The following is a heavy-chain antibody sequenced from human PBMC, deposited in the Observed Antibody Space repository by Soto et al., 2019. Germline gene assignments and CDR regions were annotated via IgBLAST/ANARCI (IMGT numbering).Heavy chain of an antibody. CDR3: AKVRARFDGLFDY. V-gene: IGHV3-23*01. D-gene: IGHD3-3*01. CDR1: GFTFSSYA. CDR2: ISDSGGST. J-gene: IGHJ4*02. Sequence: GGSLRLSCAASGFTFSSYAMSWVRQAPGKGLEWVSVISDSGGSTYYAGSVQGRFTISRDNSKNTLYVQMNSLRAEDTAVYYCAKVRARFDGLFDYWGQGTLVTVSS.